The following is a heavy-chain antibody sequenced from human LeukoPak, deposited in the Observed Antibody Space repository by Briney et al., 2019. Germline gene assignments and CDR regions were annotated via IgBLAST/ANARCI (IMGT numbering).Heavy chain of an antibody. CDR1: GGSFSGYH. D-gene: IGHD4-11*01. Sequence: SETLSLTCAVYGGSFSGYHWSWIRQPPGKGLEWIGEIDHSGSTNYNPSLKSRVTISVDTSKNQFSLKLNSVTAADTAVYYCAVESGYSNPIYNWFDPWGQGTLVTVSS. J-gene: IGHJ5*02. CDR2: IDHSGST. V-gene: IGHV4-34*01. CDR3: AVESGYSNPIYNWFDP.